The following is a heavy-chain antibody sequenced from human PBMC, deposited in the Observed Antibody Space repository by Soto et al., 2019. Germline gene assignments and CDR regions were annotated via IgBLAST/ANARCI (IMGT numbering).Heavy chain of an antibody. Sequence: GGSLRLSCAASGFTFSSYWMHWVRQAPGKGLVWVSRINSDGSSTSYADSVKGRFTISRDNAKNTLYLQMNSLRAEDTAVYYCARGLDYGDYFDAFDIWGQGTMVTVSS. D-gene: IGHD4-17*01. V-gene: IGHV3-74*01. CDR3: ARGLDYGDYFDAFDI. CDR1: GFTFSSYW. CDR2: INSDGSST. J-gene: IGHJ3*02.